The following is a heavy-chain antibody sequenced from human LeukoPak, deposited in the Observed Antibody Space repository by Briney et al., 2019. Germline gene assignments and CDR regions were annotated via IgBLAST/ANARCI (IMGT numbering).Heavy chain of an antibody. D-gene: IGHD3-3*01. CDR3: AKGGLAYYDFPRYDY. CDR1: GFTFDDYA. CDR2: ISWNSGSI. J-gene: IGHJ4*02. V-gene: IGHV3-9*03. Sequence: GGSLRLSCAASGFTFDDYAMHWVRQAPGKGLEWVSGISWNSGSIGYADSVKGRFTISRDNAKNSLYLQMNSLRAEDMALYYCAKGGLAYYDFPRYDYWGQGTLVTVSS.